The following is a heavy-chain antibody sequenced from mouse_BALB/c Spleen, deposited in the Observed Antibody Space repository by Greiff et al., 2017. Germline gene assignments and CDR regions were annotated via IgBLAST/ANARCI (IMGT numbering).Heavy chain of an antibody. D-gene: IGHD1-2*01. CDR3: DKHTFITTATGFAD. CDR1: GFSLTDYG. Sequence: VKVVESGPGLVAPSQSLSITCTVSGFSLTDYGVSWIRQPPGKGLEWLGVIWGGGSTYYNSALKSRLSISKDNSKSQVFLKMNSLQTDDTAMYYCDKHTFITTATGFADWGQGTLVTVSA. CDR2: IWGGGST. V-gene: IGHV2-6-5*01. J-gene: IGHJ3*01.